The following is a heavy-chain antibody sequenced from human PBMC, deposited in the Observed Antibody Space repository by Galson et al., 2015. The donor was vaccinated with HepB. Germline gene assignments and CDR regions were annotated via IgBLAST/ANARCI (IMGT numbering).Heavy chain of an antibody. CDR3: SPGLTTSRYLEDA. J-gene: IGHJ6*02. Sequence: SLRLSCAASGFTFSDAWLSWVRQAPGKGLEWVGRIQRRSDGGTVDYAAPVKGRFIISRDDTKATVYLQMNSLETDDTGTYFCSPGLTTSRYLEDAWGQGTTVIVS. CDR2: IQRRSDGGTV. D-gene: IGHD2-2*01. V-gene: IGHV3-15*05. CDR1: GFTFSDAW.